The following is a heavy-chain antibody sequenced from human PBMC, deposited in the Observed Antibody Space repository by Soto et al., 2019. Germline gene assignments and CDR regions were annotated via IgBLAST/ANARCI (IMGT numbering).Heavy chain of an antibody. Sequence: LRLSCAASGFTFSAYGMHWVRQAPGRGLEWVAFIWFDGSNKYYADSVKGRFTISRDNSKNTLFLQMNSLRAEDTAVYYCARAYRDSDFDYWGQGTLVTVSS. D-gene: IGHD1-26*01. V-gene: IGHV3-33*01. CDR1: GFTFSAYG. CDR2: IWFDGSNK. CDR3: ARAYRDSDFDY. J-gene: IGHJ4*02.